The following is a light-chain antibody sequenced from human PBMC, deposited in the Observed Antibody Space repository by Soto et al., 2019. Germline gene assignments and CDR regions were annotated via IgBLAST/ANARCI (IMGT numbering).Light chain of an antibody. CDR3: SSYTSTMTLV. J-gene: IGLJ3*02. CDR1: SSDVGSYDH. V-gene: IGLV2-14*01. CDR2: EVS. Sequence: QSALTQPASVSGSPGQSITISCSGTSSDVGSYDHVAWYQQFPGKTPKLMIYEVSNRPSGVSSRFSGSKSGNTASLTISGLQAEDEADYYCSSYTSTMTLVFGGGTKLTVL.